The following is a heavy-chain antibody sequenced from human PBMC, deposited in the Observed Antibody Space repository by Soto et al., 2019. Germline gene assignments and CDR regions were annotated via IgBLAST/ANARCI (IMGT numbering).Heavy chain of an antibody. Sequence: QVQLQESGPGLVRPSQTLSLTCTVSGGSITNGDYYWNWIRQHPGKGLEWIGYINYRGTTFYNTSLKSRVFISVETSKNQPSLNLSSVTAADTAVYFCARDAPGEAPYWGQGTLVTVSS. CDR2: INYRGTT. J-gene: IGHJ4*02. V-gene: IGHV4-31*03. CDR1: GGSITNGDYY. CDR3: ARDAPGEAPY. D-gene: IGHD2-2*01.